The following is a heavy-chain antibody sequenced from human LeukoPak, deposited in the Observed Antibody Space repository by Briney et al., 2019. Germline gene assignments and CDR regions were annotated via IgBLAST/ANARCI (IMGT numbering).Heavy chain of an antibody. V-gene: IGHV1-8*02. CDR1: GGTFSSYA. Sequence: ASVKVSCKASGGTFSSYAISWVRQAPGQGLEWMGWMNPNSGNTGYAQKFQGRVTMTRNTSISTAYMELSSLRSEDTAVYYCARGKDGYNRYDYWGQGTLVTVSS. D-gene: IGHD5-24*01. CDR2: MNPNSGNT. J-gene: IGHJ4*02. CDR3: ARGKDGYNRYDY.